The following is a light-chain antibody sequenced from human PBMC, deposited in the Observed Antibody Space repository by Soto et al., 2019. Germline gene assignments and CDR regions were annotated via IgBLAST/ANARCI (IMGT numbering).Light chain of an antibody. CDR1: SSVRRH. CDR2: GAS. V-gene: IGKV3-15*01. J-gene: IGKJ1*01. CDR3: QQYNNWPPWT. Sequence: IVMTQAPATLSVSPGEKATLSCRARSSVRRHLAWYQQKPGQAPRLLIYGASTRATGIPARFSGSGSGTEFTLTISSLQSEDFAVYYCQQYNNWPPWTFGQGTKVEIK.